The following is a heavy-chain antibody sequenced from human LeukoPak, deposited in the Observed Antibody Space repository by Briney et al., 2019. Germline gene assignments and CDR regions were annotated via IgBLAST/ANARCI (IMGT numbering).Heavy chain of an antibody. D-gene: IGHD6-13*01. V-gene: IGHV4-39*07. CDR2: IYYSWST. CDR1: GDSISSSNHY. J-gene: IGHJ5*02. Sequence: PSETLSLTCTVSGDSISSSNHYWGWIRQPPGKGLEWIGSIYYSWSTYYNPSLKSRVTRPVDTSKNQFSLKLSSVTAADTAVYYCARSHWGPYGSRIANWFDPWGQGTLVTVSS. CDR3: ARSHWGPYGSRIANWFDP.